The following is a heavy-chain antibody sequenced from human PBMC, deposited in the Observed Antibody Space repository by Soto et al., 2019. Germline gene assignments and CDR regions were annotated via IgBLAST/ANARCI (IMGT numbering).Heavy chain of an antibody. J-gene: IGHJ5*02. V-gene: IGHV1-69*01. CDR2: LIPIFGAA. CDR3: ARGRSSPNFEP. CDR1: GGTFTNYV. D-gene: IGHD6-6*01. Sequence: QVQLVQSGAEVRKPGSSVKVSCKISGGTFTNYVISWLRQAPGQGLEWMGGLIPIFGAANLAQKFQGRVTITADESTSTVNMELSSLTSEDTAVYYSARGRSSPNFEPWGKGTLVTVSS.